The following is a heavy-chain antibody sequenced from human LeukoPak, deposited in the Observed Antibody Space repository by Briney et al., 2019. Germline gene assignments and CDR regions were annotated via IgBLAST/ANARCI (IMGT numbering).Heavy chain of an antibody. Sequence: GGSLRLSCAASGFTFSSYAMHWVRQAPGKGLEYVSAISSNGGSTYYANSVKGRFTISRDNSKNTLYLQMGSLRAEDMAVYYCARGHSSSWKTLTVDYWGQGTLVTVSS. CDR1: GFTFSSYA. J-gene: IGHJ4*02. CDR3: ARGHSSSWKTLTVDY. D-gene: IGHD6-13*01. CDR2: ISSNGGST. V-gene: IGHV3-64*01.